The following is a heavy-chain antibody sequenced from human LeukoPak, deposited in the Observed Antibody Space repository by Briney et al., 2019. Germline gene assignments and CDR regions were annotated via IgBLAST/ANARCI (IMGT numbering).Heavy chain of an antibody. J-gene: IGHJ4*02. V-gene: IGHV4-59*10. Sequence: SETLSLTCAVYGGSFSSYYWSWIRQPAGKGLEWIGRIYTSGSTNYNPSLKSRVTISVDKSKNQFSLKLSSVTAADTAVYYCARGQTSSWYPFDYWGQGTLVTVSS. CDR3: ARGQTSSWYPFDY. CDR2: IYTSGST. D-gene: IGHD6-13*01. CDR1: GGSFSSYY.